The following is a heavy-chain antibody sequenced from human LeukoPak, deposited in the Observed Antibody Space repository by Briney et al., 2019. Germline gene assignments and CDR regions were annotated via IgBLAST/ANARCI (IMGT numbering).Heavy chain of an antibody. CDR2: ISGHGDST. D-gene: IGHD6-19*01. J-gene: IGHJ4*02. CDR1: GFTFSAFS. CDR3: VKESESGWFLGYYFDH. V-gene: IGHV3-64D*06. Sequence: SGGSLRLSCSASGFTFSAFSLHWVRQAPGQGLKHVSAISGHGDSTYYADSVKGRFTISRDNSNNTVYLQVSSLRSEDTAVYYCVKESESGWFLGYYFDHWGQGTLVTVSS.